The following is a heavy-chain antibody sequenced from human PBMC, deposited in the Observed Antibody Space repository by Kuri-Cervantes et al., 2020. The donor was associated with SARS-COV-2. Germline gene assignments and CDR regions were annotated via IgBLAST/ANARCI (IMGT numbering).Heavy chain of an antibody. J-gene: IGHJ6*03. Sequence: ASVKVSCKASGYTFTGYYMHWVRQAPGQGLEWMGWINPNSGGTNYAQKFQGRVTMTRDTSISTAYMELSRLRSDDTAVYFCVEDVVSTFCAWGNCYISSYMDVWGRGTTVTVSS. V-gene: IGHV1-2*02. CDR1: GYTFTGYY. CDR2: INPNSGGT. CDR3: VEDVVSTFCAWGNCYISSYMDV. D-gene: IGHD2-2*02.